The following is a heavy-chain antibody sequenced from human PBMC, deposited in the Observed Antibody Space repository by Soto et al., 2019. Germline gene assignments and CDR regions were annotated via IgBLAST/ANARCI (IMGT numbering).Heavy chain of an antibody. CDR3: ARRHGLDIDVYY. CDR2: IYYNGNT. CDR1: SASINSGDYY. Sequence: PSETLSLTCTVSSASINSGDYYWNWIRQPPGKGLEGIGFIYYNGNTYYNPSLKSRVNISVDPSKNQFSLKLSSVTAYDTAVYCCARRHGLDIDVYYWGQGILVTVSS. V-gene: IGHV4-30-4*01. J-gene: IGHJ4*02. D-gene: IGHD3-10*01.